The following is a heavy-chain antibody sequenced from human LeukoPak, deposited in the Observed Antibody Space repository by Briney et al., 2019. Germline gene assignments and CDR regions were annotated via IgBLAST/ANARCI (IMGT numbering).Heavy chain of an antibody. Sequence: ASVKVSCKASGYTFTGYYMHWVRQAPGQGLEWMGWINPNSGGTNYAQKFQGRVTMTRDTSISTAYMDLSRLTSDDTAVYYCARRSAVAGRFNDFDYWGQGTLVTVSS. CDR3: ARRSAVAGRFNDFDY. CDR2: INPNSGGT. D-gene: IGHD6-19*01. CDR1: GYTFTGYY. J-gene: IGHJ4*02. V-gene: IGHV1-2*02.